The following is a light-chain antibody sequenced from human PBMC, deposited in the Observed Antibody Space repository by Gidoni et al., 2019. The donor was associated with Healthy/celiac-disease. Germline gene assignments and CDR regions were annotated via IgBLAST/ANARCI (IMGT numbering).Light chain of an antibody. CDR3: QQYYSYPRT. V-gene: IGKV1-8*01. CDR1: QGISSY. J-gene: IGKJ1*01. CDR2: AAS. Sequence: AIRMTQSPSSFSASTGDSVTITCRASQGISSYLAWYQQKPGKAPKLLIYAASTLQSGVPSRFSGSGSGTVFTLTISCLQSEDFATYYCQQYYSYPRTFXQXTKVEIK.